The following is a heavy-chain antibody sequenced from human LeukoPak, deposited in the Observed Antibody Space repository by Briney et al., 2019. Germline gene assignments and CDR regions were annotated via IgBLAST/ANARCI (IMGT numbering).Heavy chain of an antibody. CDR3: ARLEMASVAAY. Sequence: PSETLSLTCAVYGGSFSGYYWSWIRQPPGKGLEWIGEINHSRSTNYNPSLKSRVTISVDTSKNQFSLKLSSVTAADTAVYYCARLEMASVAAYWGQGTLVTVSS. J-gene: IGHJ4*02. D-gene: IGHD5-24*01. V-gene: IGHV4-34*01. CDR2: INHSRST. CDR1: GGSFSGYY.